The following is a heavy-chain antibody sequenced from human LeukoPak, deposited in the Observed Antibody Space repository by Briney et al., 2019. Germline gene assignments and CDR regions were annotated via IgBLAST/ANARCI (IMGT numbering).Heavy chain of an antibody. CDR1: GFTFSSYG. CDR2: IWYDGSNK. J-gene: IGHJ4*02. Sequence: GRSLRLSCAASGFTFSSYGMHWVRQAPGKGLEWVAVIWYDGSNKYYADSVKGRFTISRDNSKNTLYLQMNSLRAEDTAVYYCAKDRKGGYSYGLLFDYWGQGTLVTVSS. V-gene: IGHV3-33*06. CDR3: AKDRKGGYSYGLLFDY. D-gene: IGHD5-18*01.